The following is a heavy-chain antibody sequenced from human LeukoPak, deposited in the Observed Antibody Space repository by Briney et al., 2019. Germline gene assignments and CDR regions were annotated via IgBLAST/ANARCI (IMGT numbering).Heavy chain of an antibody. V-gene: IGHV1-46*01. D-gene: IGHD5-24*01. CDR2: INPSGGST. J-gene: IGHJ3*02. CDR1: GYTFTSYY. Sequence: GASVKVPCKASGYTFTSYYMHWVRQAPGQGLEWMGIINPSGGSTSYAQNFQGRVTLTRDTSTSTVYMELSSLRSEDTAIYYCARIRDGYNDAYDIWGQGTVVTVPS. CDR3: ARIRDGYNDAYDI.